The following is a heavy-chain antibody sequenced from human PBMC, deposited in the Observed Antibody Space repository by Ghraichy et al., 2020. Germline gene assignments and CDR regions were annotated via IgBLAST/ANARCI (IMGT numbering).Heavy chain of an antibody. Sequence: GGSLRLSCAASGFTVSSNYMSWVRQAPGKGLEWVSVIYSGGSTYYADSVKGRFTISRDNSKNTLYLQMNSLRAEDTAVYYCASQVGGGGSYLLHAFDIWGQGTMVTVSS. D-gene: IGHD1-26*01. V-gene: IGHV3-66*01. CDR2: IYSGGST. CDR1: GFTVSSNY. J-gene: IGHJ3*02. CDR3: ASQVGGGGSYLLHAFDI.